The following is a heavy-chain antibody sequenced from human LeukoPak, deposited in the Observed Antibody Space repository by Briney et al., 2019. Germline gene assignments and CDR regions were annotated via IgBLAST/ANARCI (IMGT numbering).Heavy chain of an antibody. V-gene: IGHV1-46*04. CDR1: GYTFTSYS. CDR3: FTGGPDY. Sequence: EASVKVSCKASGYTFTSYSMHWVRQAPGQGLEWVGIINPRDGGISYAQRLQGRITVTMDTSTSTVYMELSSLRSEDTAVYYCFTGGPDYWGQGTLVTVSS. CDR2: INPRDGGI. D-gene: IGHD2-8*02. J-gene: IGHJ4*02.